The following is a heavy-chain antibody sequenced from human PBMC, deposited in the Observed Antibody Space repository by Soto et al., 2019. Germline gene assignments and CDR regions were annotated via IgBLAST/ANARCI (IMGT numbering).Heavy chain of an antibody. V-gene: IGHV1-18*01. CDR3: ARDSPPKIWSGFPYNWFDP. Sequence: QVQLVQSGAEVKKPGASVKVSCKASGYTFPSYGTGWVRQAPGQGLEGMGWISAYIGNTNDAQKLQGRVTMTTDTSTSTAYMELRSLRSDDTAVYYCARDSPPKIWSGFPYNWFDPWGQGTLVTVSS. CDR1: GYTFPSYG. J-gene: IGHJ5*02. D-gene: IGHD3-3*01. CDR2: ISAYIGNT.